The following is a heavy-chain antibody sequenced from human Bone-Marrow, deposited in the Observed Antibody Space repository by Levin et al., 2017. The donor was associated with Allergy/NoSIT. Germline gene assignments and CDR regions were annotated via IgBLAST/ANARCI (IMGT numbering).Heavy chain of an antibody. Sequence: GESLKISCAASRFTFSNFGMHWVRQAPGKGLEWVAVIWYDGSKKYYADSVKGRFTISRDNSKDTLYLQMNSLRAEDTAVYYCARESDMGILIDYWGQGTLVTVSS. CDR3: ARESDMGILIDY. CDR1: RFTFSNFG. V-gene: IGHV3-33*01. J-gene: IGHJ4*02. CDR2: IWYDGSKK. D-gene: IGHD1-26*01.